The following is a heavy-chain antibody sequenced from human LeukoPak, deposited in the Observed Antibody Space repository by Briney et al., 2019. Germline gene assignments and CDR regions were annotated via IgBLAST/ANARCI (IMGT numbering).Heavy chain of an antibody. Sequence: GGSLRLSCAASGFTLRSYWMHWVRQGPGKGLVWVSRINEDGSYTNYADSVKGRFTISRDNAENTLSLQMNSLRAEDTAVYYCARDFTGPVDRWGQGTLVTVSS. CDR1: GFTLRSYW. D-gene: IGHD3-9*01. CDR3: ARDFTGPVDR. CDR2: INEDGSYT. J-gene: IGHJ1*01. V-gene: IGHV3-74*01.